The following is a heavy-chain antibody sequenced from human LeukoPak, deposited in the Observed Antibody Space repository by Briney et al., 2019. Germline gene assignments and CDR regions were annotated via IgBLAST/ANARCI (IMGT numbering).Heavy chain of an antibody. CDR3: TRETSTRFFDY. Sequence: ASVKVSCKASGYTLTSYDINWVRQATGQGLEWMGWMNPNSGRTGYAQNFQGRITITRNTSISTAYMELSSLRSEDTAVYYCTRETSTRFFDYWGQGTLVTVSS. V-gene: IGHV1-8*01. CDR2: MNPNSGRT. J-gene: IGHJ4*02. CDR1: GYTLTSYD.